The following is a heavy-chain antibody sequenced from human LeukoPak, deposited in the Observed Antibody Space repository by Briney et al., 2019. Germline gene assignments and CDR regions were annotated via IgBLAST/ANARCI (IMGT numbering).Heavy chain of an antibody. CDR1: GGSISSYY. CDR3: ARDLERWYNNWSDP. V-gene: IGHV4-4*07. Sequence: SETLSLTCTVSGGSISSYYWSWIRQPAGKGLEWIGRIYTSGSTNYNPSLKSRVTMSVDTSKNQFSLKLSSVTAADTAVYYCARDLERWYNNWSDPWGQGTLVTVSS. CDR2: IYTSGST. D-gene: IGHD6-13*01. J-gene: IGHJ5*02.